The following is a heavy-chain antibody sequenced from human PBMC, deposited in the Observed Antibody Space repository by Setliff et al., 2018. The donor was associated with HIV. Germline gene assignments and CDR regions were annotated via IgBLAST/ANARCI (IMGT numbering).Heavy chain of an antibody. CDR2: IYYTGST. Sequence: SETLSLTYTVSGGSISSSGNYWTWIRQRPGKGLEWIGYIYYTGSTYYHPSLKSRVLISVDTSNNLFSLSLRSVTAADTAVYYCARDLSPYGSGDPYYYYGMDVWGQGTTVTVSS. D-gene: IGHD3-10*01. CDR3: ARDLSPYGSGDPYYYYGMDV. J-gene: IGHJ6*02. V-gene: IGHV4-31*03. CDR1: GGSISSSGNY.